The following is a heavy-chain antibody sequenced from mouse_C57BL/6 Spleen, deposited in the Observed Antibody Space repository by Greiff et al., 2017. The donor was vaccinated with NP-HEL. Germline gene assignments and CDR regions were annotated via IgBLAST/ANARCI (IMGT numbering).Heavy chain of an antibody. D-gene: IGHD3-2*02. J-gene: IGHJ2*01. Sequence: VQLQQSGAELVKPGASVKLSCKASGYTFTSYWMHWVKQRPGRGLEWIGRIDPNSGGTKYNEKFKSKATLPVDKHSSTAYMQLSSRTSEDSAVYYCARERAAQSTYFDYWGQGTTLTVSS. V-gene: IGHV1-72*01. CDR3: ARERAAQSTYFDY. CDR1: GYTFTSYW. CDR2: IDPNSGGT.